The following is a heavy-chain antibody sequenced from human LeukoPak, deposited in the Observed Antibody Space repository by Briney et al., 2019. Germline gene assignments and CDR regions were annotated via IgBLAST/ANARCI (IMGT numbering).Heavy chain of an antibody. V-gene: IGHV1-24*01. J-gene: IGHJ5*02. D-gene: IGHD3-22*01. CDR1: GYTLTELS. CDR2: FDPEDGET. Sequence: ASVKVSCKVSGYTLTELSMHWVRQAPGKGLEWMGGFDPEDGETIYAQKFQGRVTMTEDTSTDTAYMELSSLRSEDTAVYYCASSLNSSGFFDPWGQGTLVTVSS. CDR3: ASSLNSSGFFDP.